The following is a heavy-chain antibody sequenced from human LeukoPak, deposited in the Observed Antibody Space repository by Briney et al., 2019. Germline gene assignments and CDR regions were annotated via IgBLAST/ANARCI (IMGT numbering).Heavy chain of an antibody. CDR3: ARDGYYASGSHTAYFDY. J-gene: IGHJ4*02. D-gene: IGHD3-10*01. CDR2: IYYSGST. CDR1: GGSISSGGYY. V-gene: IGHV4-31*03. Sequence: SETLSLTCTVSGGSISSGGYYWSWIRQHPGKGLEWIGYIYYSGSTYYNPSLKSRVTISVDTSRNQFSLKLSSVTAADTAVYYCARDGYYASGSHTAYFDYWGQGTLVAVSS.